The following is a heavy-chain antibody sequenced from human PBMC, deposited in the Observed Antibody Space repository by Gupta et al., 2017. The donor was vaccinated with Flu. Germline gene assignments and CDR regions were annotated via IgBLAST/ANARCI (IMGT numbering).Heavy chain of an antibody. J-gene: IGHJ4*02. CDR3: VRGSSFHGDLITFHY. D-gene: IGHD4-17*01. CDR1: GFSFSSYD. CDR2: IGTAADT. V-gene: IGHV3-13*01. Sequence: EVQLVESGGGLVQPGGSLRLSCEASGFSFSSYDMHWVRQTTGKGLEWVSAIGTAADTYYVGSVKGRFTISRENAKNSLYLQMNSLRAGDTAVYFCVRGSSFHGDLITFHYWGQGTRDTGSA.